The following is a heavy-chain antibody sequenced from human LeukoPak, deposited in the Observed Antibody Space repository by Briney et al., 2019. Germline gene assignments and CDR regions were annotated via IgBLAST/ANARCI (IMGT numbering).Heavy chain of an antibody. CDR1: GDSVSSYY. V-gene: IGHV4-59*08. D-gene: IGHD3-10*01. CDR3: ASLPRGTEYFHH. Sequence: SETLSLTCTVSGDSVSSYYWSWIRQPPEKGLEWIGYIHYSGSTNYNPSLKSRVTISGDTSKNQFSLKLSSATAADTAVYYCASLPRGTEYFHHWGQGTLVTVSS. CDR2: IHYSGST. J-gene: IGHJ1*01.